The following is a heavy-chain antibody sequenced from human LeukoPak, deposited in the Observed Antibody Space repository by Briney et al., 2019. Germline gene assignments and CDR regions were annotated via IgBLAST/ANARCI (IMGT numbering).Heavy chain of an antibody. V-gene: IGHV2-5*01. CDR1: GFSLSTTGVG. D-gene: IGHD3-3*01. CDR3: ANRVEWLSFEN. CDR2: TYWNDAK. J-gene: IGHJ4*02. Sequence: SGPTLANPTQTLTLTCTFSGFSLSTTGVGVAWIRQPPLKALESPALTYWNDAKRYSPSLNSRLTITKDTSKKQVVLTMTNMVPVDTATYYCANRVEWLSFENWGQGTLVTVYS.